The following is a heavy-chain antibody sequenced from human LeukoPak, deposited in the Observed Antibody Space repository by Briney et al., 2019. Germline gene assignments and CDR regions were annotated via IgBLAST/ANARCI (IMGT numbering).Heavy chain of an antibody. CDR3: ARGHRTSSAYHCNAMDV. V-gene: IGHV4-31*03. CDR2: HYYSGNT. J-gene: IGHJ6*02. CDR1: GGSISSGSYW. D-gene: IGHD2-8*01. Sequence: SETLSLTCTVSGGSISSGSYWWSWIRQHPERGLEWIGYHYYSGNTYYNPSLKSRVSISVDTSKNQLSLTLTSVTAADTAVYYCARGHRTSSAYHCNAMDVWGQGTAVTVSS.